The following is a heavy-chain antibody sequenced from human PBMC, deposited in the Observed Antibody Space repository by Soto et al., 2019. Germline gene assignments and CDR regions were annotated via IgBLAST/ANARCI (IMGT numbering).Heavy chain of an antibody. J-gene: IGHJ4*02. V-gene: IGHV3-30*18. D-gene: IGHD4-17*01. Sequence: LRLSCAASGFTFSSYGMHWVRQAPGKGLEWVAVISYDGSNKYYADSVKGRFTISRDTSKNTLFLQMNSLRAEDTAVYYCAKDRYGDYGGIDYWGQGTMVTVS. CDR3: AKDRYGDYGGIDY. CDR1: GFTFSSYG. CDR2: ISYDGSNK.